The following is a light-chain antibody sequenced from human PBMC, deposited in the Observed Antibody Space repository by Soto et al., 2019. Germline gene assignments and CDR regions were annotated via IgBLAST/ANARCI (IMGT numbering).Light chain of an antibody. Sequence: QSALTQPASVSGSPGQSITISCTGTSSDIGVYNYVSWYGQHPGKVPKLLIYMVSNRPSGVSNRFSGSKSGNTASLTISGLQAEDEADYFCTSPTPGSLYVFGTGTKLTVL. CDR3: TSPTPGSLYV. CDR1: SSDIGVYNY. V-gene: IGLV2-14*01. J-gene: IGLJ1*01. CDR2: MVS.